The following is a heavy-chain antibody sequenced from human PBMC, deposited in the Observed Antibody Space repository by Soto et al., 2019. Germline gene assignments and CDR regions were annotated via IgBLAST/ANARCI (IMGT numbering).Heavy chain of an antibody. CDR2: ISSSSSYI. Sequence: GGSLRLSCAASGFTFSSYSMNWVRQAPGKGLEWVSSISSSSSYIYYADSVKGRFTISRDNAKNSLYLQMNSLRAEDTAVYYCARTLVTAKPSFDIWGQGTMVTVSS. CDR1: GFTFSSYS. J-gene: IGHJ3*02. V-gene: IGHV3-21*01. CDR3: ARTLVTAKPSFDI. D-gene: IGHD2-21*02.